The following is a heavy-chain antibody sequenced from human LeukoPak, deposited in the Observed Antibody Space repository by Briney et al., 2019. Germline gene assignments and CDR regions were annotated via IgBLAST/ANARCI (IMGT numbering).Heavy chain of an antibody. CDR1: GESLNYYY. Sequence: SETLSLTCAVYGESLNYYYWSWIRQSPGKGLEWIGDIFDGKTINYNPSLKSRVTISTATSSQQFSLNLKSVTAADTAVYFCASGAWAARLNSWAQGALVIVSS. V-gene: IGHV4-34*12. D-gene: IGHD4-23*01. J-gene: IGHJ4*02. CDR2: IFDGKTI. CDR3: ASGAWAARLNS.